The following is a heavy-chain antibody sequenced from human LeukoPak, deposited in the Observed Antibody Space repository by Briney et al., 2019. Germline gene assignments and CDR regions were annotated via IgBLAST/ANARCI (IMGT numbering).Heavy chain of an antibody. CDR3: ARLRVGGTTGTNGLDY. J-gene: IGHJ4*02. V-gene: IGHV4-34*01. CDR2: INHSGST. D-gene: IGHD1-1*01. Sequence: PSETLSLTCTVSGGSISGYYWSWIRQPPGKGLEWIGEINHSGSTNYNPSLKSRVTISVDTSKNQFSLKLSSVTAADTAVYYRARLRVGGTTGTNGLDYWGQGTLVTVSS. CDR1: GGSISGYY.